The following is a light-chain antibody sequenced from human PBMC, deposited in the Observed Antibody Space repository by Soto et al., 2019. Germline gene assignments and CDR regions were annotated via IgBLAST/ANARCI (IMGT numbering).Light chain of an antibody. CDR2: GNS. J-gene: IGLJ1*01. CDR1: SSNIGAGYD. CDR3: QSYDSSLSGYV. Sequence: SVRRHPRSVSVAPWQGVTISCTGSSSNIGAGYDVHWYQQLPGTAPKLLIYGNSNRPSGVPDRFSGPKSGTSASLAITGLQAEDEADYYCQSYDSSLSGYVFGTGTKVTVL. V-gene: IGLV1-40*01.